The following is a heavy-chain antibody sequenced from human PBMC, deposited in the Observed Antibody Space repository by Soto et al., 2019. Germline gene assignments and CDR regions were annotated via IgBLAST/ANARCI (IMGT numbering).Heavy chain of an antibody. V-gene: IGHV1-18*01. J-gene: IGHJ4*02. Sequence: QVQLVQSGGEVKRPGASVRVSCKASGYSFTTYGIGWVRQAPGQGLEWMGWISAYNGHTDYAQKFQGRVTMTTDTATNTVSMELRSLKFDDAAVYFCGRGGTWGARDFDYWGQGTLVTVSS. CDR2: ISAYNGHT. CDR1: GYSFTTYG. CDR3: GRGGTWGARDFDY. D-gene: IGHD3-16*01.